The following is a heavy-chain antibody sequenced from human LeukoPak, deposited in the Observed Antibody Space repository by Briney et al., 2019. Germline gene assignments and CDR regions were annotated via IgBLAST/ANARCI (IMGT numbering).Heavy chain of an antibody. V-gene: IGHV1-69*13. CDR1: GGTFSSYA. Sequence: VASVKVSCKASGGTFSSYAISWVRQAPGQGLEWMGGIIPIFGTANYAQKFRGRVTITADESTSTAYVELSSLRSEDTAVYYCARDRYCSSTSCYHTGSDYWGQGTLVTVSS. J-gene: IGHJ4*02. CDR3: ARDRYCSSTSCYHTGSDY. CDR2: IIPIFGTA. D-gene: IGHD2-2*01.